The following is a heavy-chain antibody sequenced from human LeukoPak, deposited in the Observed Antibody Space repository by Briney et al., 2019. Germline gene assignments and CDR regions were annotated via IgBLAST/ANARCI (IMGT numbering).Heavy chain of an antibody. CDR3: ARAPGDTALDY. D-gene: IGHD5-18*01. CDR1: GFTFSSYD. J-gene: IGHJ4*02. CDR2: IWYDGSKK. Sequence: PGRSLRLSCAASGFTFSSYDIHWVRQAPGEGLEWVAVIWYDGSKKYYADSVKGRFTISRDNSKNTLYLQMNSLRAEDTAVYYCARAPGDTALDYWGQGTLVTVSS. V-gene: IGHV3-33*01.